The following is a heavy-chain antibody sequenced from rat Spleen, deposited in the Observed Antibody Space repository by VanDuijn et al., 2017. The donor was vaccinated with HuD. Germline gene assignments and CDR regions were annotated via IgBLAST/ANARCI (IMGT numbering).Heavy chain of an antibody. Sequence: VQVVESGGGLVQPKESLKISCAASGFTFSNAAMYWVRQAPGKGLEWVARIRTKPNYYATYYADSVKGRFTISRDDSKTMVYLQMDNLKTEDTAMYYCTAVNEHWGQGVMVTVSS. CDR3: TAVNEH. V-gene: IGHV10-5*01. J-gene: IGHJ2*01. CDR1: GFTFSNAA. CDR2: IRTKPNYYAT.